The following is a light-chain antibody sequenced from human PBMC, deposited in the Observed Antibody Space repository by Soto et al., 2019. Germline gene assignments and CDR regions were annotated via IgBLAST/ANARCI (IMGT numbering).Light chain of an antibody. CDR2: EVK. V-gene: IGLV2-8*01. CDR3: SSYAGNNNFV. Sequence: QSVLTQPASVSGSPGQAITISCSGSSSDVGAHNFVSWYQHHPGKAPKLMIYEVKKRPSGVPDRFSASKSGNTASLTVSGLQAEDEADYYCSSYAGNNNFVFGSGTKVTVL. J-gene: IGLJ1*01. CDR1: SSDVGAHNF.